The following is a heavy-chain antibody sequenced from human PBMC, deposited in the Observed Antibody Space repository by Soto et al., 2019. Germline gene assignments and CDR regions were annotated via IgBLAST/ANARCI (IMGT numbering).Heavy chain of an antibody. Sequence: SETLSLTCNSSGGPLSSFYYSWIRQASGKGLEWIGYIYYTGSTNYNPSLKSRVTMSVDTSKNQFSLKLTSVTAADTAVYFCAVTRGGAHPHDIWGQGTMVTVSS. V-gene: IGHV4-59*01. CDR2: IYYTGST. CDR1: GGPLSSFY. J-gene: IGHJ3*02. CDR3: AVTRGGAHPHDI. D-gene: IGHD2-21*02.